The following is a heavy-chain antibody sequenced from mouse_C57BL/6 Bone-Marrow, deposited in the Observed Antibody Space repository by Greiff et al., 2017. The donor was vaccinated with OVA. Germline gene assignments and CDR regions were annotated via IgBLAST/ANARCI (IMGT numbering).Heavy chain of an antibody. CDR3: ARGVGAMDY. J-gene: IGHJ4*01. Sequence: QVQLQQSGAELVRPGSSVKLSCKASGYTFTSYWMHWVKQRPIQGLEWIGNIDPSDSDTHYNQKFKDKATLTVDKSSSTAYMQLSSLTSEDSAVYYCARGVGAMDYWGQGTSVTVSS. D-gene: IGHD4-1*01. V-gene: IGHV1-52*01. CDR2: IDPSDSDT. CDR1: GYTFTSYW.